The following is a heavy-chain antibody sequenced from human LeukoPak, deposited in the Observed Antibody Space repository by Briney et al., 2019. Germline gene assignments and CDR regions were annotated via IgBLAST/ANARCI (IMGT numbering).Heavy chain of an antibody. Sequence: ASVKVSCTASGYTFNDYYMHWVRQAPGQGLEWMGWINPKSGGTNYAQKFQDRVTMIRDTSIRTAYMELSRLRSDDTAVYYCARDHSGSFLIYFDYWGQGTLVTVSS. CDR2: INPKSGGT. CDR1: GYTFNDYY. V-gene: IGHV1-2*02. CDR3: ARDHSGSFLIYFDY. J-gene: IGHJ4*02. D-gene: IGHD1-26*01.